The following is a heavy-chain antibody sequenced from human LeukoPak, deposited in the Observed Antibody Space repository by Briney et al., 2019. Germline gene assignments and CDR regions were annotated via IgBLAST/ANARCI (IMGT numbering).Heavy chain of an antibody. D-gene: IGHD6-13*01. CDR2: ISYDGSNK. V-gene: IGHV3-30-3*01. CDR1: GFTFSSYA. Sequence: GGSLRLSCAASGFTFSSYAMHWVRQAPGKGLEWVAVISYDGSNKYYADSVKGRFTISRDNSKNTLYLQMNSPRAEDTAVYYCARDSGSRGGFDYWGQGTLVTVSS. CDR3: ARDSGSRGGFDY. J-gene: IGHJ4*02.